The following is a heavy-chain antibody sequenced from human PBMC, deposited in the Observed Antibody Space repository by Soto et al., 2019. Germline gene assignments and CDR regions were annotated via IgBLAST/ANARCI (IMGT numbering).Heavy chain of an antibody. Sequence: SETLSLTCAVDGGSLTGYYWSWIRQSPGKGLEWFGEISQTGSTNYNPSLKSRVTISADTSKNQFSLKLSSVTAADTAVYYCARSKYYDFWSGYFDNWGQGTLVTVSS. CDR3: ARSKYYDFWSGYFDN. D-gene: IGHD3-3*01. CDR2: ISQTGST. CDR1: GGSLTGYY. V-gene: IGHV4-34*01. J-gene: IGHJ4*02.